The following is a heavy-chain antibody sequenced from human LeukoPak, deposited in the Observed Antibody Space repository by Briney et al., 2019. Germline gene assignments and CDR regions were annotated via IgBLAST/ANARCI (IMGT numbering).Heavy chain of an antibody. Sequence: PGGSLRLSCAASGFTFSGYGMHWVRQAPGKGLEWVAVISYDGSNKYYADSVKGRFTISRDNSKNTLYLQMNSLRAEDTAVYYCVKMATREFDYWGQGTLVTVSS. D-gene: IGHD5-12*01. CDR2: ISYDGSNK. CDR3: VKMATREFDY. J-gene: IGHJ4*02. V-gene: IGHV3-30*03. CDR1: GFTFSGYG.